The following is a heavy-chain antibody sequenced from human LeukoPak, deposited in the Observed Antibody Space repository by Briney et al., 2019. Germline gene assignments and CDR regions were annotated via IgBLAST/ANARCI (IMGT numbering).Heavy chain of an antibody. V-gene: IGHV4-59*08. J-gene: IGHJ4*02. D-gene: IGHD3-10*01. CDR1: GGSISNYY. CDR2: IYSTGST. CDR3: ARHRSAGSYPLDS. Sequence: PSETLSLTCTVSGGSISNYYWSWLRQPPGKGLEWIGHIYSTGSTTYSPSLKSRVIMSADTSMNQFSLKVTSVTAADTAVYYCARHRSAGSYPLDSWGQGALVTVSS.